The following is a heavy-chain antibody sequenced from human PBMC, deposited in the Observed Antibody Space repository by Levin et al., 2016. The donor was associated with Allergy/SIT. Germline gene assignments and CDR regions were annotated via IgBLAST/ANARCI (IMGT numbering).Heavy chain of an antibody. CDR2: IYWDDDK. CDR3: AHYDRSGWFDP. V-gene: IGHV2-5*02. Sequence: WIRQPPGKALEWLALIYWDDDKRYSPSLKSRLTITKDTSKNQVVLTMTNMDPVDTATYYCAHYDRSGWFDPWGQGTLVTVSS. J-gene: IGHJ5*02. D-gene: IGHD1-14*01.